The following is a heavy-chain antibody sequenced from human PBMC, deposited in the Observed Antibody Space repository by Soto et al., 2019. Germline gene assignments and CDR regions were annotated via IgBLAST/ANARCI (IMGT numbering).Heavy chain of an antibody. CDR2: ISWNSGSI. J-gene: IGHJ4*02. CDR3: AKDQGYCSGGPCYYFDS. D-gene: IGHD2-15*01. Sequence: PGGSLRLSCAASGFTFDDYAMHWVRQAPGKGLEWVSGISWNSGSIAYADSVKGRFTISRDNAKNSLYLQMNSLRAEDTALYYCAKDQGYCSGGPCYYFDSWGQGTRVTVSS. V-gene: IGHV3-9*01. CDR1: GFTFDDYA.